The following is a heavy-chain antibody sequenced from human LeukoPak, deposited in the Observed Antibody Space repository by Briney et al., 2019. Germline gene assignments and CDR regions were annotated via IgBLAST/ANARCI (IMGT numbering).Heavy chain of an antibody. Sequence: GGSLRLSCAASGFTFSSYSMNWVLQAPGKGLEWVSYISSSSSTIYYADSVKGRFTISRDNAKNSLYLQMNSLRAEDTAVYYCARSLRAYYFDYWGRGTLVTVSS. CDR2: ISSSSSTI. D-gene: IGHD3-10*01. J-gene: IGHJ4*02. V-gene: IGHV3-48*04. CDR1: GFTFSSYS. CDR3: ARSLRAYYFDY.